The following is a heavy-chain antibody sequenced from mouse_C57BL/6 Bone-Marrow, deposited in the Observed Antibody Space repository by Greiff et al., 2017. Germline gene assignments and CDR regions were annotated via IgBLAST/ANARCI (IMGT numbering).Heavy chain of an antibody. Sequence: EVHLVESGAGLVKPGGSLKLSCAASGFTFSSYAMSWVRQTPEKRLEWVAYISSDGDYIYYAHTVKGRFTITRDKARNTLYQQISSLKSEDTAMYYGTRDRLAYWGQGTLVTVSA. CDR1: GFTFSSYA. V-gene: IGHV5-9-1*02. CDR2: ISSDGDYI. J-gene: IGHJ3*01. CDR3: TRDRLAY.